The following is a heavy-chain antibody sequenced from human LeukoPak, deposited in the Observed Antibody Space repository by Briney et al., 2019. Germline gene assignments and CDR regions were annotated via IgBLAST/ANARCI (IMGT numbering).Heavy chain of an antibody. CDR2: IYYSGST. CDR3: ARAGVSVAGQRCYMDV. CDR1: GGSISSYY. J-gene: IGHJ6*03. V-gene: IGHV4-59*01. D-gene: IGHD6-19*01. Sequence: KPSETLSLTCTVSGGSISSYYWSWIRQPPGKGLECIGYIYYSGSTNYNPSLKSRVTISVDTSKNQFSLKLNSLTAADTAAYYCARAGVSVAGQRCYMDVWGKGTTVTVSS.